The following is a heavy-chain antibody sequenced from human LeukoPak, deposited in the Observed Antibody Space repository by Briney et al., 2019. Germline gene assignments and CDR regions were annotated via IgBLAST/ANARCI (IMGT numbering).Heavy chain of an antibody. J-gene: IGHJ4*02. Sequence: GGSLRLSCAASGFTLSSYAMSWVRQAPGKGLEWVSAISDSGNTYHSDSVKGRFTISRDNSKNTLYLQMNSLRAEDTAVYYCAKDFEYSSSWAFDYWGQGTLVTVSS. CDR2: ISDSGNT. CDR1: GFTLSSYA. D-gene: IGHD6-13*01. CDR3: AKDFEYSSSWAFDY. V-gene: IGHV3-23*01.